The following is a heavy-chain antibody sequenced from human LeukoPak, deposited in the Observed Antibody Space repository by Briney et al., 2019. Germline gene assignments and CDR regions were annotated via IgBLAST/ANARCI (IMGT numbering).Heavy chain of an antibody. CDR1: GFTFSSYG. CDR3: AKDRVGAIHFDY. D-gene: IGHD1-26*01. Sequence: GGSLRLSCAASGFTFSSYGMHWVRQAPGKGLEWVAVISYDGSNKYYADSVKGRFTISRDNSKNTLYLQMNSLRAEDTAVYYCAKDRVGAIHFDYWGQGTLVTVSS. J-gene: IGHJ4*02. V-gene: IGHV3-30*18. CDR2: ISYDGSNK.